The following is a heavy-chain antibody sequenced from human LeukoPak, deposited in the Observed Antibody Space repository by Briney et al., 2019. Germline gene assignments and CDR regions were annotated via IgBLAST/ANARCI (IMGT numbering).Heavy chain of an antibody. CDR3: ARGDYDFWSGYSPYYFDY. Sequence: HPSETLSLTCAVYGGSFSGYYWSWIRQPPGKGLEWIGEINHSGSTYYNPSLKSRVTISVDTSKNQFSLKLGSVTAADTAVYYCARGDYDFWSGYSPYYFDYWGRGTLVTVSS. V-gene: IGHV4-34*01. D-gene: IGHD3-3*01. CDR2: INHSGST. J-gene: IGHJ4*02. CDR1: GGSFSGYY.